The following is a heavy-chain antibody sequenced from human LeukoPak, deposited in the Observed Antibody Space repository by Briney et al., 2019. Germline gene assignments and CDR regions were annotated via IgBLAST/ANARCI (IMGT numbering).Heavy chain of an antibody. CDR2: ISYSGST. CDR3: ARGGGYASGLAH. V-gene: IGHV4-59*13. J-gene: IGHJ4*02. CDR1: GGSISSYY. Sequence: SETLSLACTVSGGSISSYYWSWVRQPPGKGLEWIGYISYSGSTNYNPSLKSRVTISVDTSKNQFSLRLTSVTAADTAVYYCARGGGYASGLAHWGQGTLVTVSS. D-gene: IGHD5-12*01.